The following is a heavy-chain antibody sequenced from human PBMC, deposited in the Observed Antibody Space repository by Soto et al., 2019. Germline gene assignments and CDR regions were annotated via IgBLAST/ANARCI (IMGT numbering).Heavy chain of an antibody. CDR3: ERGIATSIAVAGLEY. Sequence: QVQLVESGGSVVQPGRSLRLSCAASGFTFSNYAMQWDRQAQGKGLEWLAFISFDCGIQYYADSVKGRFNVSRDNSWYTLYVHIRSLGAEDRAVYYCERGIATSIAVAGLEYWGQGTLVIVSS. V-gene: IGHV3-30-3*01. CDR1: GFTFSNYA. D-gene: IGHD6-19*01. J-gene: IGHJ4*02. CDR2: ISFDCGIQ.